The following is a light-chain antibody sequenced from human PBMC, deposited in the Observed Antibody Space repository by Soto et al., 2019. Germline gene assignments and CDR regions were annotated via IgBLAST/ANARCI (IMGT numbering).Light chain of an antibody. CDR2: GAS. CDR1: QSVSSSY. Sequence: EIVLTQSPGTLSLSPGERATLSCRASQSVSSSYLAWYQQNPGQAPRLLIYGASSRATGIPDRFSGRGSGTDFTLTISRLEPEDCAVYYCQQYGSSHPPCGQGTKVEIK. J-gene: IGKJ1*01. CDR3: QQYGSSHPP. V-gene: IGKV3-20*01.